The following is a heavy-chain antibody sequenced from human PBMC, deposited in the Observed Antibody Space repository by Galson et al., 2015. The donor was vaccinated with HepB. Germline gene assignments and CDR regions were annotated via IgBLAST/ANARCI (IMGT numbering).Heavy chain of an antibody. Sequence: CAISGDSVSSHNAAWNWIRQSPSRGLEWLGRTYYRSKWYNDYAVSVKSRITINSDTSKNQFFLHLDSLTPEYTAVYYCAREVSATGTVDIWGQGTVVTVSP. CDR1: GDSVSSHNAA. CDR3: AREVSATGTVDI. V-gene: IGHV6-1*01. D-gene: IGHD1-1*01. J-gene: IGHJ3*02. CDR2: TYYRSKWYN.